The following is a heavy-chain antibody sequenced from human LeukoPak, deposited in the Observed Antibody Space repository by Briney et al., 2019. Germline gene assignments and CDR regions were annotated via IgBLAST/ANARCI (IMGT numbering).Heavy chain of an antibody. D-gene: IGHD2-2*01. V-gene: IGHV1-3*01. CDR2: INAGNGNT. CDR3: ARGRRRSLLVVPAEGWFDP. Sequence: GASVKVSCKASGYTFTSYAMHWVRQAPGQRLEWMGWINAGNGNTKYSQKFQGRVTITRDTSASTAYMGLSSLRSEDTAVYYCARGRRRSLLVVPAEGWFDPWGQGTLVTVSS. J-gene: IGHJ5*02. CDR1: GYTFTSYA.